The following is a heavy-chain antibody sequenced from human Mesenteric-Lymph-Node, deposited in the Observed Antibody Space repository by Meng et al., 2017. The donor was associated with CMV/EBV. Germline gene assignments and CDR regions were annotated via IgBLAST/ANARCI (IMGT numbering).Heavy chain of an antibody. V-gene: IGHV3-20*04. CDR3: ARDRGYALDY. CDR1: GFTFSSYG. Sequence: GESLKISCAASGFTFSSYGMHWVRQAPGKGLEWVSGLNWNGISTAYADSMKGRFTISRDNAKNSLFLQMNSLRAEDTAVYYCARDRGYALDYWGQGTLVTVSS. J-gene: IGHJ4*02. CDR2: LNWNGIST. D-gene: IGHD2-15*01.